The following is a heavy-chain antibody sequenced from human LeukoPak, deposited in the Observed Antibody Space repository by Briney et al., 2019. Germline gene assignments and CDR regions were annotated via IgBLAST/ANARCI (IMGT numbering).Heavy chain of an antibody. Sequence: GASVKVSCKASGYTFTSYGISWVRQAPGQGLEWMGWISAYNGNTNYALKLQGRVTMTTDTSTSTAYMELRSLRSDDTAVYYCATVLFPAAMVNYYYGMDVWGQGTTVTVSS. CDR1: GYTFTSYG. CDR2: ISAYNGNT. D-gene: IGHD2-2*01. V-gene: IGHV1-18*01. J-gene: IGHJ6*02. CDR3: ATVLFPAAMVNYYYGMDV.